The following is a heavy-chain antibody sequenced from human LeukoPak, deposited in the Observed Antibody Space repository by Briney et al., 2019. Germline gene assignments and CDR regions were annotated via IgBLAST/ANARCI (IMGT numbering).Heavy chain of an antibody. D-gene: IGHD2-21*01. J-gene: IGHJ4*02. CDR1: GFTFG. Sequence: PGGSLKLSCAASGFTFGIHWVRQAPGKGLEWVAFIRDDETNKYYADSVRGRFTISRDTSKNTVYLQMNSLRVEDAAVYYCARAPVTSCRGAYCYPFDYWGQGTLVTVSS. V-gene: IGHV3-30*02. CDR3: ARAPVTSCRGAYCYPFDY. CDR2: IRDDETNK.